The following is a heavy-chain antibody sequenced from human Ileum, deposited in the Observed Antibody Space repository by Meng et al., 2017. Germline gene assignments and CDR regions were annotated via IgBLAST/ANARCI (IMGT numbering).Heavy chain of an antibody. D-gene: IGHD4-23*01. J-gene: IGHJ4*02. CDR2: ISHSGST. CDR1: SGSITSAPY. CDR3: ARHGGYYQGF. V-gene: IGHV4-4*02. Sequence: VHLQGSGPGLGKPSGTLSIPCAFSSGSITSAPYWVWVRLPPGKGLEWIGQISHSGSTFYNPSLKSRVTMSVDKSKSQFSLMLTSVTAADTAVYYCARHGGYYQGFWGQGTLVTVSS.